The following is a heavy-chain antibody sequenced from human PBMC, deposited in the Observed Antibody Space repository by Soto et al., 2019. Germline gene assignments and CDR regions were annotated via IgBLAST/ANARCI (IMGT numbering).Heavy chain of an antibody. Sequence: PGGSLRLSCAASGFTFSSYGMHWVRQAPGKGLEWVAVIWYDGSNKYYADSVKGRFTISRDNSKNTLYLQMNSLRAEDTAVYYCARDQYSSGRWDVGPFDYWGQGTLVTVSS. CDR3: ARDQYSSGRWDVGPFDY. D-gene: IGHD6-19*01. V-gene: IGHV3-33*01. CDR2: IWYDGSNK. CDR1: GFTFSSYG. J-gene: IGHJ4*02.